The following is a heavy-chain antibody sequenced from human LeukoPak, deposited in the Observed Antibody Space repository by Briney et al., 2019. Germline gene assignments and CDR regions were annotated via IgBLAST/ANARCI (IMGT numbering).Heavy chain of an antibody. V-gene: IGHV4-59*08. D-gene: IGHD3-16*01. CDR3: ARLLGGGVDP. CDR1: GGSISSYY. Sequence: SETLSLTCTVSGGSISSYYWSWIRQPPGKGLEWIGYIYYSGSTNYNPSLKSRVTISVDTSKNQFSLKLSSVTAADTVVYYCARLLGGGVDPWGQGTLVTVSS. J-gene: IGHJ5*02. CDR2: IYYSGST.